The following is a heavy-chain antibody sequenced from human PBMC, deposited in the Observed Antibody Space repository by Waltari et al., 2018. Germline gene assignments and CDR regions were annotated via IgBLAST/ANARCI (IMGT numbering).Heavy chain of an antibody. Sequence: QVQLQESGPGLVKPSETLSLTCAVSGYSISSGYYWGWIRQPPGQGLEWIGSIYHSGSTYYNPSLKSRVTISVDTSKNQFSLKLSSVTAADTAVYYCARDRERPYYYGSGSYYDALDIWGQGTMVTVSS. V-gene: IGHV4-38-2*02. J-gene: IGHJ3*02. CDR1: GYSISSGYY. D-gene: IGHD3-10*01. CDR3: ARDRERPYYYGSGSYYDALDI. CDR2: IYHSGST.